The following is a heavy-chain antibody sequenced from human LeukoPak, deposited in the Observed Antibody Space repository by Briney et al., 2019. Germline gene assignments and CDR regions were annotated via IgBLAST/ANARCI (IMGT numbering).Heavy chain of an antibody. V-gene: IGHV4-59*08. CDR3: AGHHPRNTVDF. Sequence: SSETLSLTCTVSGGTISSYYWSWIRQPPGKGLEWIAYISDIGSINYNPSLKSRVTISLDTSKNQFSLKLSSVTAADTAVYYCAGHHPRNTVDFWGQGTLVTVSS. CDR1: GGTISSYY. D-gene: IGHD2-8*02. J-gene: IGHJ4*02. CDR2: ISDIGSI.